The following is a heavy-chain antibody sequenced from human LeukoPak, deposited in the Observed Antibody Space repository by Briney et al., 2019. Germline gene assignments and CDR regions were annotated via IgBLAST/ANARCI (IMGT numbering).Heavy chain of an antibody. J-gene: IGHJ4*02. D-gene: IGHD3-22*01. CDR1: GFTFSDYY. CDR2: ISSTVSTI. CDR3: ARVSSTGYAVSSGLYY. V-gene: IGHV3-11*01. Sequence: GGSLRLSCAASGFTFSDYYMTWIRQAPGKGLEWLAYISSTVSTIYYADSVKGRFTISRDDAQNSLYLQVNSLRAEDTAVYFCARVSSTGYAVSSGLYYWGQGALVTVSS.